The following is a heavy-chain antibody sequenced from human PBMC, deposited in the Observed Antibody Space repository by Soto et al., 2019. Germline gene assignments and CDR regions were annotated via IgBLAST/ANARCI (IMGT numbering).Heavy chain of an antibody. CDR2: IIPIFGTA. CDR1: GGTFSSYA. D-gene: IGHD3-10*01. CDR3: ASGGSGSYYRIYYYYGMDV. J-gene: IGHJ6*02. V-gene: IGHV1-69*06. Sequence: GASVKVSCKASGGTFSSYAISWVRQAPGQGLEWMGGIIPIFGTANYAQKFQGRVTITADKSASTAYMELSSLRSEDTAVYYCASGGSGSYYRIYYYYGMDVWGQGTTVTVSS.